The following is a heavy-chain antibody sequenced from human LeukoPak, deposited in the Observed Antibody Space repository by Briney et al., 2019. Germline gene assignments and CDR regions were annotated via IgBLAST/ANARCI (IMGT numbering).Heavy chain of an antibody. CDR2: TYYSSKWYN. CDR1: WDSVSSNSAA. Sequence: SQTLSLTCDISWDSVSSNSAAWNWIRQSPSIGLEWLGRTYYSSKWYNDYAVAVNNRISINADTFKNQLSLQVNSVRPENTAVYYCARAMRYSSGWAFDYWGQGNLITVSS. CDR3: ARAMRYSSGWAFDY. V-gene: IGHV6-1*01. D-gene: IGHD6-19*01. J-gene: IGHJ4*02.